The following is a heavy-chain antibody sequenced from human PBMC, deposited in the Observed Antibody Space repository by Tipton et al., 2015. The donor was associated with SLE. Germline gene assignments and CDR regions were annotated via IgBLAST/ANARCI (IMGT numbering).Heavy chain of an antibody. Sequence: GSLRLSCAASGFTVSSNYMSWVRQAPGKGLEWVSVIYSGGSTYYADSVKGRFTISRDNAKNSLYLQMNSLRAEDTAVYYCARDYDILTGYYGGAFDIWGQGTMVTVSP. J-gene: IGHJ3*02. CDR2: IYSGGST. CDR1: GFTVSSNY. D-gene: IGHD3-9*01. V-gene: IGHV3-53*01. CDR3: ARDYDILTGYYGGAFDI.